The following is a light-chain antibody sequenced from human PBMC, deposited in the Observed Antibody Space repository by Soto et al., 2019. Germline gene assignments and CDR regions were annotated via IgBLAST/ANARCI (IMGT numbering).Light chain of an antibody. CDR2: AAS. CDR3: QQSYSTTWT. CDR1: QSISSY. J-gene: IGKJ1*01. V-gene: IGKV1-39*01. Sequence: DIQMTQSPSSLSASVGDRVTITSRASQSISSYLNWYQQKQGKAPKLXIYAASSLQSGVPSRFSGSGSGTDFTLTISSLQPEDFATDYCQQSYSTTWTFGQGTKVDIK.